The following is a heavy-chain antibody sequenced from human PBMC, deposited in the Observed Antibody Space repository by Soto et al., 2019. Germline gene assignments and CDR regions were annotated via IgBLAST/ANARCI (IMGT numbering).Heavy chain of an antibody. CDR3: ARVYPIAAARPTGYYYGMDV. CDR1: GGSISSYY. D-gene: IGHD6-13*01. CDR2: IYYSGST. V-gene: IGHV4-59*01. Sequence: QVQLQESGPGLVKPSETLSLTCTVSGGSISSYYWSWIRQPPGKGLEWIGDIYYSGSTNYNPSLKSRVTTSVDTSKNQFSLKLSSVTAADTAVYYCARVYPIAAARPTGYYYGMDVWGQGTTVTVSS. J-gene: IGHJ6*02.